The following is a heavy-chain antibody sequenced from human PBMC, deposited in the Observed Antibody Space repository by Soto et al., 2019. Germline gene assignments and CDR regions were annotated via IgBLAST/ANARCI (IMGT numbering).Heavy chain of an antibody. CDR1: GGTFSSYA. Sequence: QVQLVQSGAEVTKPGSSVKVSCTASGGTFSSYAISWVRQAPGQGLEWMGGIIPIFGTANYAQKFQGRVTITADESRSTAYMELSSLRSEDTAVYYCARTAVTFGGVASGMDVWGQGTTVTVSS. CDR2: IIPIFGTA. CDR3: ARTAVTFGGVASGMDV. J-gene: IGHJ6*02. D-gene: IGHD3-16*01. V-gene: IGHV1-69*12.